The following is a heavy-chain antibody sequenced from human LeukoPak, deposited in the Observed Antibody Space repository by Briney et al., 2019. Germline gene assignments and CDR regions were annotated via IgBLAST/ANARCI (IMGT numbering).Heavy chain of an antibody. CDR1: VGSISSGSYY. CDR2: IYTSGST. V-gene: IGHV4-61*02. D-gene: IGHD3-22*01. CDR3: ARGYYYDSSGYYGYYFDY. J-gene: IGHJ4*02. Sequence: SQTLSLTCTVSVGSISSGSYYGSWIRQPAGKGLEWIGRIYTSGSTNYNPSLKSRVTISVDTSKNQFSLKLSYVTAADTAVYYCARGYYYDSSGYYGYYFDYWGQGTLVTVSS.